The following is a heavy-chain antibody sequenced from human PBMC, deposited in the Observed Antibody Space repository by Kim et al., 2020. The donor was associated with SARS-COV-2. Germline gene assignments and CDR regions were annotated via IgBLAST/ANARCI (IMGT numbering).Heavy chain of an antibody. Sequence: SETLSLTCTVSGDSISSYYWSWIRQPPGKGLEWIASIYNSGSTNYNPSLKSRVTISVGTSKNQFSLKLSSVTAADTAVYYCARSVYYHFSGYYYFDYWGPGTLVTASS. J-gene: IGHJ4*02. V-gene: IGHV4-59*01. CDR3: ARSVYYHFSGYYYFDY. CDR2: IYNSGST. CDR1: GDSISSYY. D-gene: IGHD3-22*01.